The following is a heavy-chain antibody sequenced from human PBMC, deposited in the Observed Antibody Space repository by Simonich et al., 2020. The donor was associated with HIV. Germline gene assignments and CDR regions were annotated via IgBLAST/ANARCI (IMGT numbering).Heavy chain of an antibody. J-gene: IGHJ4*02. D-gene: IGHD3-16*01. V-gene: IGHV3-30*07. CDR3: ASGGSISSVWADDY. Sequence: QVQLVESGGGVVQPGRSLILSCAASGFTFSSYAMHWVRPAPGKGLEWVAVISYDGSNKYYADSVKGRFTRSRDNSKNTLYLQMNSLRAEDTAVYYCASGGSISSVWADDYWGQGTLVTVSS. CDR2: ISYDGSNK. CDR1: GFTFSSYA.